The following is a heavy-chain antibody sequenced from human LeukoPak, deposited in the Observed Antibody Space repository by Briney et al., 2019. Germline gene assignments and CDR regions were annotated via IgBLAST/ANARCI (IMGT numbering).Heavy chain of an antibody. Sequence: SGGSLRLSCAASGFTFSDYYMSWIRQAPGKGLEWVSSLTSSSTSMYYADSVKGRFTISRDNAKNSLYLQMNSLRAEDTAVYYCARTYYDILTGYNPYFDYWGQGTLVTVSS. CDR3: ARTYYDILTGYNPYFDY. CDR2: LTSSSTSM. CDR1: GFTFSDYY. D-gene: IGHD3-9*01. J-gene: IGHJ4*02. V-gene: IGHV3-11*04.